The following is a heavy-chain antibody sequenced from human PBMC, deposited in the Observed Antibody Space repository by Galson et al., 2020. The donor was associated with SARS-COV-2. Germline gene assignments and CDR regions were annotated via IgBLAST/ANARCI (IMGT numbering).Heavy chain of an antibody. Sequence: GGSLRLSCAASGFTFSSYGMHWVRQAPGKGLEWVAVISYDGSNKYYADSVKGRFTISRDNSKNTLYLQMNSLRAEDTAVYYCAKGEYYDILTGQTHWVDGYWGQGTLVTVSS. D-gene: IGHD3-9*01. J-gene: IGHJ4*02. CDR3: AKGEYYDILTGQTHWVDGY. CDR2: ISYDGSNK. CDR1: GFTFSSYG. V-gene: IGHV3-30*18.